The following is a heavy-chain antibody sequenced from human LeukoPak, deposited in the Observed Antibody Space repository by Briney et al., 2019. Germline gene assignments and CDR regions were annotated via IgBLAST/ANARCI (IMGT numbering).Heavy chain of an antibody. D-gene: IGHD3-22*01. CDR3: ARGDYYDSQFVY. Sequence: PSETLSLTCTVSGGSISSGDYYWSWIRQPPGKGLEWIGYIYYSGSTYYNPSLKSRVTISVDTSKNQFSLKLSSVTAADTAVYYCARGDYYDSQFVYWGQGTLVTVSS. CDR1: GGSISSGDYY. V-gene: IGHV4-30-4*01. CDR2: IYYSGST. J-gene: IGHJ4*02.